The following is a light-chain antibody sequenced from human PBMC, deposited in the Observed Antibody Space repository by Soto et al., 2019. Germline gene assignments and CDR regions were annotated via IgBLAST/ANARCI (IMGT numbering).Light chain of an antibody. Sequence: EIVLTQSPGTLSLSPGERATLSCRASQSVSSSYLAWYHQKPDQAPRLLIYGASSRATGIPDRFSGSGSGTDVTLTISRLEPEAFAVYYCQQYGSSRGWTFGQGTKVEIK. V-gene: IGKV3-20*01. CDR1: QSVSSSY. CDR3: QQYGSSRGWT. CDR2: GAS. J-gene: IGKJ1*01.